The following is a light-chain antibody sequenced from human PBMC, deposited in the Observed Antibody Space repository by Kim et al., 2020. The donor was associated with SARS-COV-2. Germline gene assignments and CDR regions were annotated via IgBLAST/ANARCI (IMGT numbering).Light chain of an antibody. CDR1: RSNIGSNT. CDR3: AAWDDSLNGVV. Sequence: GQGVTISGSGSRSNIGSNTVNWYQHLPGTAPKLLIYSTNQRPSGVPDRFSGSKSGTSASLAISGLQSEDEADYYCAAWDDSLNGVVFGGGTQLTVL. V-gene: IGLV1-44*01. CDR2: STN. J-gene: IGLJ2*01.